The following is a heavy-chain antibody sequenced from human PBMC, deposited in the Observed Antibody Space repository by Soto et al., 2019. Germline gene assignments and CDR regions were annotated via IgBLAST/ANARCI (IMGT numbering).Heavy chain of an antibody. Sequence: QVELVQSGVEVKKPGASVKVSCKASGYTFTNHDLSWVRQAPGQGLEWMGWISASNGDTNYAQKFLGRVTVTTDTSTSPGYMELRSLKSEDTAVYYCATMVRGSKIDYYYYMDVWGKGTTVIVSS. D-gene: IGHD3-10*01. CDR3: ATMVRGSKIDYYYYMDV. V-gene: IGHV1-18*04. J-gene: IGHJ6*03. CDR2: ISASNGDT. CDR1: GYTFTNHD.